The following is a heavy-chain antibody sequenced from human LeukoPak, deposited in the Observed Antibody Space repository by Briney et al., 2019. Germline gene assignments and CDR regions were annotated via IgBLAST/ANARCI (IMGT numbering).Heavy chain of an antibody. Sequence: AGGSLRLSCAASGFTFSNYWLTWVRQAPGQGLGWVANIKQDGSEKHYVDSVKGRFTISRDNAKNSLYLQMNSLRAEDTAVYYCARDRQIAYWGQGTLVTVSS. CDR1: GFTFSNYW. V-gene: IGHV3-7*01. CDR3: ARDRQIAY. CDR2: IKQDGSEK. J-gene: IGHJ4*02.